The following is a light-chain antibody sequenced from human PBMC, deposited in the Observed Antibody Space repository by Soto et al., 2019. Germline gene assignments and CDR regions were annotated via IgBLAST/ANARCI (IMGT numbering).Light chain of an antibody. Sequence: EIVLTQSPATLSLSPGERATLSCRASQSVSSYSAWYQQKPGQAPRLLIYDASNRATGIPARFSGSGSGTDFTLTISSLEPEDFAVYYCQQRSNWPPTTFAQGTRLEIK. V-gene: IGKV3-11*01. CDR3: QQRSNWPPTT. J-gene: IGKJ5*01. CDR1: QSVSSY. CDR2: DAS.